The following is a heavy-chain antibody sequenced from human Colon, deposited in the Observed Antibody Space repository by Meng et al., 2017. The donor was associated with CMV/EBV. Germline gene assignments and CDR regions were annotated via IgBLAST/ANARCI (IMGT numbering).Heavy chain of an antibody. D-gene: IGHD3-10*01. CDR1: GGFVRSGSFY. Sequence: SETLSLTCSISGGFVRSGSFYWSWIRQPPGKGLEWIGYIYYTGSATYNPSLKSRVTISIDTSKNQFSLRLTSVTAADTAVYFCTRGNTALWDSDSWGQGTLVTVSS. CDR3: TRGNTALWDSDS. V-gene: IGHV4-61*01. CDR2: IYYTGSA. J-gene: IGHJ4*02.